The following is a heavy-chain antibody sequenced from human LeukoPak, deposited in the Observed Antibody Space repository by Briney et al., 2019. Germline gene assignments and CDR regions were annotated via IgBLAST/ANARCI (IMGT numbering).Heavy chain of an antibody. Sequence: GGSLRLSCAASGFTFSASAIHWVRQAPGKGLEWVGRIRSKANNYATVYGVSVNGRFTLSRDDSKSMAFLQMDNLKVDDTAVYYCKTTRTVAGIAFWGRGALVTVSS. D-gene: IGHD6-19*01. CDR3: KTTRTVAGIAF. V-gene: IGHV3-73*01. J-gene: IGHJ4*02. CDR2: IRSKANNYAT. CDR1: GFTFSASA.